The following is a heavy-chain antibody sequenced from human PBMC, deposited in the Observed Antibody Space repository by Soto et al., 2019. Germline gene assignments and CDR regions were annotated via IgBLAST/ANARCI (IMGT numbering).Heavy chain of an antibody. D-gene: IGHD3-3*01. CDR3: ARTAITIFGVAPDAGMDV. Sequence: QVQLVQSGAEVKKPGSSVKVSCKASGGTFSSYAISWVRQAPGQGLEWMGGIIPIFGTANYAQKFQGRVTITADEATSQAYRELGSLRSEDTAVYYCARTAITIFGVAPDAGMDVWGQGTTVTVSS. CDR2: IIPIFGTA. V-gene: IGHV1-69*12. J-gene: IGHJ6*02. CDR1: GGTFSSYA.